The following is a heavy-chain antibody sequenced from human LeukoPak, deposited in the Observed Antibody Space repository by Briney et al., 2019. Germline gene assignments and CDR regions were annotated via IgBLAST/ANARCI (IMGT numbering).Heavy chain of an antibody. D-gene: IGHD3-10*01. CDR2: IYTSGST. J-gene: IGHJ4*02. CDR3: ARSGSGSQKGFDY. V-gene: IGHV4-4*07. CDR1: DASITNYY. Sequence: SETLSLTCTVSDASITNYYWGWIRQPAGKGLEWIGRIYTSGSTDYNPSLRSRLTISVDTSKNQFSLKLRSATAADTAVYYCARSGSGSQKGFDYWGQGTLVTVSS.